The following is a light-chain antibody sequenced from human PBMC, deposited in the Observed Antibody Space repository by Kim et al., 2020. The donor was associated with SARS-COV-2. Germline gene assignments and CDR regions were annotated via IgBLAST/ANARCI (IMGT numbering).Light chain of an antibody. CDR3: QNYYTALPWT. Sequence: TVGDRVTITCRASQDISNYLAWYQQKPGRVPKLLVYGASALQSGVASRFSGSGSGTDFTLTISSLQPEDVATYYCQNYYTALPWTFGQGTKVDIK. CDR2: GAS. V-gene: IGKV1-27*01. J-gene: IGKJ1*01. CDR1: QDISNY.